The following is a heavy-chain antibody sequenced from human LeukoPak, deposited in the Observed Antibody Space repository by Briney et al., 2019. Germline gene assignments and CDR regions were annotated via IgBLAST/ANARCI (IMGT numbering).Heavy chain of an antibody. D-gene: IGHD2-8*02. V-gene: IGHV3-74*01. Sequence: PGGSLTLSCAPSGFTFSSYWMHWVRQAPGKGLMWVSRIDTDGSNTNYADSVEGRFTISRDNAKNTLYLQMNSLRAEDTAVYYCARGLLGIDFWGQGTLVTVSS. J-gene: IGHJ4*02. CDR1: GFTFSSYW. CDR2: IDTDGSNT. CDR3: ARGLLGIDF.